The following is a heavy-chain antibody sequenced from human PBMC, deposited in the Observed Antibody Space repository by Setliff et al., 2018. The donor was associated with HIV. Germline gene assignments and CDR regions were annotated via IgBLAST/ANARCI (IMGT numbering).Heavy chain of an antibody. Sequence: PEGSLRLSCITSGFTFSEYAMSWVRQAPGKGLEWVGFIRSRAYGATPEYAASVKGRFTILRDDYESIAYLQMNSLRAEDTAIYYCAESCYSGCWFDPWGQGTLVTVSS. CDR1: GFTFSEYA. CDR2: IRSRAYGATP. V-gene: IGHV3-49*04. CDR3: AESCYSGCWFDP. D-gene: IGHD2-15*01. J-gene: IGHJ5*02.